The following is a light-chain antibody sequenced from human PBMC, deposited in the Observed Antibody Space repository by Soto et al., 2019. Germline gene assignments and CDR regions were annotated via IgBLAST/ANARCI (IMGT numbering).Light chain of an antibody. J-gene: IGLJ2*01. CDR2: EVS. Sequence: QSALPQAASVSGSPGQSITISGTGTSSGVGGYDYVSWYQQHPGKAPKLMIYEVSNRPSGVSYRVSGSKSGNTASLTISGLQAEDDADYYCSSFTSSSTLLFGGGTKLTVL. CDR3: SSFTSSSTLL. CDR1: SSGVGGYDY. V-gene: IGLV2-14*01.